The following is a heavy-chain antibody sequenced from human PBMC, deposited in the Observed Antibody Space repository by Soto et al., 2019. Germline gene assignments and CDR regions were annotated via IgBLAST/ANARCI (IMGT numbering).Heavy chain of an antibody. CDR1: GGSISSYY. V-gene: IGHV4-59*12. Sequence: PSETMSLTCTVSGGSISSYYWSWIRQPPGKGLEWIGYIYYSGSTNYNPSLKSRVTISVDTSKNQFSLQMNSVTPEDTAVYYCARAPGYDHYHYYGMDVWGQGTTVTVSS. D-gene: IGHD3-3*01. CDR2: IYYSGST. J-gene: IGHJ6*02. CDR3: ARAPGYDHYHYYGMDV.